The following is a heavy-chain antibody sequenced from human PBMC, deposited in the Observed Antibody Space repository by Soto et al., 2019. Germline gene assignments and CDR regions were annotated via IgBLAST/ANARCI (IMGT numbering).Heavy chain of an antibody. CDR3: AGLNWNGNWFDP. Sequence: SETLSLTCTVSGGSISSSSYYWGWIGQPPGKGLEWIGSIYYSGSTYYNPSLKSRVTISVDTSKNQFSLKLSSVTAADTAVYYCAGLNWNGNWFDPWGQGTLVTVSS. CDR2: IYYSGST. V-gene: IGHV4-39*01. D-gene: IGHD1-1*01. CDR1: GGSISSSSYY. J-gene: IGHJ5*02.